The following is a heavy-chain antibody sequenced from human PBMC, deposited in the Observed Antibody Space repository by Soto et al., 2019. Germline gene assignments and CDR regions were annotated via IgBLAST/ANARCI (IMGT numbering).Heavy chain of an antibody. CDR2: INPNSGGT. D-gene: IGHD6-13*01. CDR1: GYTFTGYY. J-gene: IGHJ3*02. CDR3: ARDLQQPTRGYAVDI. V-gene: IGHV1-2*04. Sequence: QVQLVQSWAEVKKPGASVKVSCKASGYTFTGYYMHWVLQAPGQGLEWMGWINPNSGGTNYAQKFQGWVTMTRDTSISIAYMELSRLRSDDTAVYYCARDLQQPTRGYAVDIWGQGTMVTVSS.